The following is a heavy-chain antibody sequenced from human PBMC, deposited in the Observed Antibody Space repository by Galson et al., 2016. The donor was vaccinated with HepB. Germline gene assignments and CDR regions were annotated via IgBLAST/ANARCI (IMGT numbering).Heavy chain of an antibody. D-gene: IGHD6-13*01. V-gene: IGHV3-30*04. CDR2: ISYEESKK. CDR1: GFTFSSYA. CDR3: ATIGYDSTWSATGVPKFDF. Sequence: SLRLSCAASGFTFSSYAMHWVRQAPGKGLDWVAPISYEESKKYYADSVKGRFTISRDNSKNTLYLQMNSLRAEDTAVYYCATIGYDSTWSATGVPKFDFWGQGTLVTVSS. J-gene: IGHJ4*02.